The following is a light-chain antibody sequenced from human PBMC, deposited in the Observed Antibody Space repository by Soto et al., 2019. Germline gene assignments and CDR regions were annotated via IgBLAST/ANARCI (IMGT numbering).Light chain of an antibody. CDR3: QQSYSTQYT. CDR2: AAS. CDR1: QSISSY. V-gene: IGKV1-39*01. Sequence: XXSXXXASVGXRVTITCRXSQSISSYLNWYQQKPGKAPKLLIYAASSLQSGVPSRFSGSGSGTDFTLTISSLQPEDFATYYCQQSYSTQYTFGQGTKLEIK. J-gene: IGKJ2*01.